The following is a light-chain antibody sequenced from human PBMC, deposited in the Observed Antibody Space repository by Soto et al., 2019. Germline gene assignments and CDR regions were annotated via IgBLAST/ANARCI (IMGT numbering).Light chain of an antibody. CDR1: QSINNW. V-gene: IGKV1-5*03. CDR2: KAS. Sequence: DIQMTQSPSTLSASVGDRVTITCRASQSINNWLAWYQQKPGKAPNLLIYKASSLESGVPSRFSGSGSGTEFTLTISRLQTDDCETYYCQQYNSYSPYTFGQGTKLEIK. J-gene: IGKJ2*01. CDR3: QQYNSYSPYT.